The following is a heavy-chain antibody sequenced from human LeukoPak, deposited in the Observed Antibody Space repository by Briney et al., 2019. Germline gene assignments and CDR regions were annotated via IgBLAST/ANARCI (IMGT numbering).Heavy chain of an antibody. J-gene: IGHJ4*02. CDR2: INSGGSST. Sequence: PGGSLRLSCAASQFTFSNYWMHWVRHAPGKGLVWLSYINSGGSSTTYADSVKGRFTISRDNAKNTLYLQVNSLRAEDTAVYYCARGGYGTGIDYWGQGALVTVSS. D-gene: IGHD5-18*01. V-gene: IGHV3-74*01. CDR3: ARGGYGTGIDY. CDR1: QFTFSNYW.